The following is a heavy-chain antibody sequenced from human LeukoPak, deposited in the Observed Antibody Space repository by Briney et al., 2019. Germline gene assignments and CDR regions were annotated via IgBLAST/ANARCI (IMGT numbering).Heavy chain of an antibody. Sequence: SETLSLTCTVSGGSISSYYWSWIRQPPGKGLEWIGYIYYSGSTNYNPSLESRVTISVDTSKNQFSLKLSSVTAADTAVYYCARGTQSELRNFDYWGQGTLVTVSS. V-gene: IGHV4-59*01. CDR1: GGSISSYY. CDR2: IYYSGST. CDR3: ARGTQSELRNFDY. D-gene: IGHD1-7*01. J-gene: IGHJ4*02.